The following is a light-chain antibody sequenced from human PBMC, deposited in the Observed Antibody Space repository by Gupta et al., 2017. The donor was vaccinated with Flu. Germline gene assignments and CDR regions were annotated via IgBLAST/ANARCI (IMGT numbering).Light chain of an antibody. CDR2: AAS. Sequence: DIQMTQSPSSLSASVGDRVTIPCRASQSISSYLNWYQQKPGKAPKLLIYAASSLQSGVPSRFSGSGSGTDFTLTISRLQPEDFATYYCQQSYSTPSFGQGTRLEIK. V-gene: IGKV1-39*01. CDR3: QQSYSTPS. J-gene: IGKJ5*01. CDR1: QSISSY.